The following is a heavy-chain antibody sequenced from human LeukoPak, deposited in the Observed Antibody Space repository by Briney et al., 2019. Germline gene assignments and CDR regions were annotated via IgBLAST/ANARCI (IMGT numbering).Heavy chain of an antibody. V-gene: IGHV1-18*01. CDR2: ISAYNGNT. CDR1: GYTFTSYG. J-gene: IGHJ4*02. CDR3: ARDHGTYSGSYAVDY. D-gene: IGHD1-26*01. Sequence: ASVKVSCKASGYTFTSYGISWVRQAPGQGLEWMGWISAYNGNTNYAQKLQGRVTMTTDTSTSTAYMELRSLRSDDTAAYYCARDHGTYSGSYAVDYWGQGTLVTVSS.